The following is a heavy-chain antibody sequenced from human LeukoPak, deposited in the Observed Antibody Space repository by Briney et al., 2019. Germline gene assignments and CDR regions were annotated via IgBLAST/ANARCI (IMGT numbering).Heavy chain of an antibody. V-gene: IGHV3-20*04. CDR3: ARGKPLWFGERERPSYYYYMDV. D-gene: IGHD3-10*01. J-gene: IGHJ6*03. CDR2: INWNGGST. CDR1: GFTFDDYG. Sequence: AGSLRLSCAASGFTFDDYGMSWVRQAPGKGLEWVSGINWNGGSTGYADSVKGRFTISRDNAKNSLYLQMNSLRAEDTALYYCARGKPLWFGERERPSYYYYMDVWGKGTTVTVSS.